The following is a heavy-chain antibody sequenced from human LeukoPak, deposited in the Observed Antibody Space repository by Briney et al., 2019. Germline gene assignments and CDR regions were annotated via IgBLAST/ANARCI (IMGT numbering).Heavy chain of an antibody. J-gene: IGHJ6*04. CDR1: GFTFSSYA. CDR3: ATVSPLKGDDPDYYYGMDV. CDR2: IWGGGGST. D-gene: IGHD5-12*01. Sequence: GGSLRLSCAASGFTFSSYAMSWVRQAPGQGLEWVSPIWGGGGSTYYADSVRGRFTISRDNSKNTLYLQMNSLRAENTAVYDCATVSPLKGDDPDYYYGMDVWGKGTTVTVSS. V-gene: IGHV3-23*01.